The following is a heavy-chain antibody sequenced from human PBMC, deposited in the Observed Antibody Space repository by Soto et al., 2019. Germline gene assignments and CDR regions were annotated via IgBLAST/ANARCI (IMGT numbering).Heavy chain of an antibody. D-gene: IGHD2-15*01. Sequence: SETLSLTCTVSGGSISSGGYYWSWIRQHPGKGLEWIGYIYYSGSTYYNPSLKSRVTISVDTSKNQFSLKLSSVTAADTAVYYCARVLSHGQLPGPIKRGYCSGGSCYVNWFDPWGQGTLVTVSS. V-gene: IGHV4-31*03. J-gene: IGHJ5*02. CDR2: IYYSGST. CDR1: GGSISSGGYY. CDR3: ARVLSHGQLPGPIKRGYCSGGSCYVNWFDP.